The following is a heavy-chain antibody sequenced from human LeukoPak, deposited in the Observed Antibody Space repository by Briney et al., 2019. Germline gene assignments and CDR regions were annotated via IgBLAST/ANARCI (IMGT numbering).Heavy chain of an antibody. D-gene: IGHD3-3*01. J-gene: IGHJ4*02. CDR1: GFTVSSNY. CDR3: ARSPWSGYSYYFDY. Sequence: GSLRHSCAASGFTVSSNYMNWVRQAPGKGLEWVSVIYGGGSTYYADSVKGRFTISRDNSKNTLYLQMNSLRAEDTAVYYCARSPWSGYSYYFDYWGQGTLVTVSS. CDR2: IYGGGST. V-gene: IGHV3-53*01.